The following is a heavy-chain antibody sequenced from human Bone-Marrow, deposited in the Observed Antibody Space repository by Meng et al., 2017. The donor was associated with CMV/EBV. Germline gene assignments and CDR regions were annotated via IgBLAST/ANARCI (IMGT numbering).Heavy chain of an antibody. CDR2: ISAYNGNT. CDR3: ARGAYQLLYYLSDYYYYGMDV. V-gene: IGHV1-18*01. CDR1: NYTFAAYH. J-gene: IGHJ6*02. Sequence: ASVKVSCKGSNYTFAAYHIHWVRQAPGQGLEWMGWISAYNGNTNYAQKLQGRVTMTTDTSTSTAYMELRSLRSDDTAVYYCARGAYQLLYYLSDYYYYGMDVWGQGTTVTVSS. D-gene: IGHD2-2*02.